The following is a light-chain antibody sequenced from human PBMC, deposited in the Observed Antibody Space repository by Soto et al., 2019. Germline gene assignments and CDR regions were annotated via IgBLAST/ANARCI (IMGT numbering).Light chain of an antibody. CDR3: QQYNTWPIT. CDR2: GAS. CDR1: QSVSSN. V-gene: IGKV3-15*01. J-gene: IGKJ5*01. Sequence: EILLTQSRGTLSLSPGERAPLSCRASQSVSSNLAWYQQKPGQAPRLLIYGASTRATGVPARFSASGSGTDFTLTISSLQSEDFVVYYCQQYNTWPITFGQGTRLEI.